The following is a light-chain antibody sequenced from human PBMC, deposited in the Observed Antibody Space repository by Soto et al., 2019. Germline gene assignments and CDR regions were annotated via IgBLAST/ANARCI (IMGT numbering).Light chain of an antibody. CDR3: QQYGNSPWT. Sequence: PWERATLSCRASQSVDSYLVWYQQKPGQAPRLLIYGTSSRATGIPDRFSGSGSGTDFTLTISRLEPEDFAVYYCQQYGNSPWTFGQGTKV. V-gene: IGKV3-20*01. J-gene: IGKJ1*01. CDR1: QSVDSY. CDR2: GTS.